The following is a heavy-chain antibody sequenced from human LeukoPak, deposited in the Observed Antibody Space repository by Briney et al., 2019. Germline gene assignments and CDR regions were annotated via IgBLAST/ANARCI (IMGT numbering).Heavy chain of an antibody. CDR2: IHYSGTT. CDR3: ARANTIFGVVFDY. D-gene: IGHD3-3*01. V-gene: IGHV4-61*10. Sequence: SETLSLTCTVSGGSISSGSYYWSWIRQPAGKGLEWIGHIHYSGTTNYNPSLKSRVTISIDTSKSQFSLKLSSVTAADTAVYYCARANTIFGVVFDYWGQGTLATVSS. CDR1: GGSISSGSYY. J-gene: IGHJ4*02.